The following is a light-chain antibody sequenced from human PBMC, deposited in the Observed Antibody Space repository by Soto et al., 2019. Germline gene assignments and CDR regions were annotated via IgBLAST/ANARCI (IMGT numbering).Light chain of an antibody. CDR1: SSNVGINS. Sequence: QSVLTQPASASRTPGQRVAIACSGSSSNVGINSVSWYQQFPGAAPKVLMYNTNQRPSGVPDRFSGSKSGTSASLAISGLQPEDEADYYCAAWDDSLNGPVFGGGTKLTVL. CDR3: AAWDDSLNGPV. J-gene: IGLJ2*01. CDR2: NTN. V-gene: IGLV1-44*01.